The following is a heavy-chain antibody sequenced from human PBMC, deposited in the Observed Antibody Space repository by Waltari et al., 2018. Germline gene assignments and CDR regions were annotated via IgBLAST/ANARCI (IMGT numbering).Heavy chain of an antibody. CDR1: GGSISSGSYY. J-gene: IGHJ3*02. Sequence: QVQLQESGPGLVKPSQTLSLTCTVSGGSISSGSYYWSWIRQPAGKGLEWIGRIYTSGSTNYNPPLKSRVTISVDTSKNQFSLNLSSVTAADTAVYYCARGIAAWDAFDIWGQGTMVTVSS. D-gene: IGHD6-13*01. CDR3: ARGIAAWDAFDI. V-gene: IGHV4-61*02. CDR2: IYTSGST.